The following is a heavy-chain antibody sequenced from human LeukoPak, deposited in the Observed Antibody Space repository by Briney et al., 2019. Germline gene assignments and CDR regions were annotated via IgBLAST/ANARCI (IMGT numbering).Heavy chain of an antibody. CDR1: GFSLSNARMG. V-gene: IGHV2-26*01. Sequence: SGPTLVNPTETLTQTCTVSGFSLSNARMGVSWIRQPPGKALAWLAHIFWNDEKSYSTSLKSRLTISKDPSKSQVVLTMANMDPVDTATYYCARIAPHTALVTNWFAPWGQGTLVTVST. CDR3: ARIAPHTALVTNWFAP. CDR2: IFWNDEK. J-gene: IGHJ5*02. D-gene: IGHD5-18*01.